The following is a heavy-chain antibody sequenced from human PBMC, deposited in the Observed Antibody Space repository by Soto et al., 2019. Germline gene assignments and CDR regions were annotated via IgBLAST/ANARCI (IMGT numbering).Heavy chain of an antibody. Sequence: GGSLRLSCAVSGVTLSNVWMNWVRQAPGKGPEWVGRIKNKANGYKTEYAASVEGRITISRDDSKNSLSLQINSLKTEDTAVYYCARVRLGAPTRYFDYRGQGALVPVSS. CDR2: IKNKANGYKT. J-gene: IGHJ4*02. CDR1: GVTLSNVW. CDR3: ARVRLGAPTRYFDY. D-gene: IGHD1-26*01. V-gene: IGHV3-72*01.